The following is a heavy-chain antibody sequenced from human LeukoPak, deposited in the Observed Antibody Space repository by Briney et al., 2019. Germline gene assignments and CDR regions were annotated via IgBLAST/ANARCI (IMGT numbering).Heavy chain of an antibody. CDR3: AKDLGSSGWYIDY. J-gene: IGHJ4*02. CDR1: GFTFSTYG. CDR2: NSGGSS. D-gene: IGHD6-19*01. Sequence: GGSLRLSCAASGFTFSTYGVYWVCQAPGKGLEWVSSNSGGSSYYADSVKGRFTISRDNSKNTLYLQMNSLRAEDTAVYYCAKDLGSSGWYIDYWGQGTLVTVSS. V-gene: IGHV3-23*01.